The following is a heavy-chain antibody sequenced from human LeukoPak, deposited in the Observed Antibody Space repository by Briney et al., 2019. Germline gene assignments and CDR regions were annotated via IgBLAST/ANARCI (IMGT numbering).Heavy chain of an antibody. V-gene: IGHV3-23*01. J-gene: IGHJ4*02. CDR1: GFTFSSYA. CDR3: AKDTGYCSGGSCYPDY. CDR2: ISGSGGST. D-gene: IGHD2-15*01. Sequence: GGSLRLSCAASGFTFSSYAMSWVRQAPGKGLEWVSAISGSGGSTYYADSVKGRFTISRDNSKNTLYLQMNSLRAEDTAVYYCAKDTGYCSGGSCYPDYWGQGTLVTVSS.